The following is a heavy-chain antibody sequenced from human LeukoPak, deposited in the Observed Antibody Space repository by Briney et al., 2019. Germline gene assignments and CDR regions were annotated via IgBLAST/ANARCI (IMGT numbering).Heavy chain of an antibody. J-gene: IGHJ4*02. Sequence: ASVKVSCKASGYTFTSYYMHWVRQAPGQGLEWMGIINPSGGSTSYAQKFQGRVTMTRDTSTSTVYMELSSLRSEDTAVCYCARGQEPPASHIVVVTADFDYWGQGTLVTVSS. CDR2: INPSGGST. CDR3: ARGQEPPASHIVVVTADFDY. D-gene: IGHD2-21*02. CDR1: GYTFTSYY. V-gene: IGHV1-46*01.